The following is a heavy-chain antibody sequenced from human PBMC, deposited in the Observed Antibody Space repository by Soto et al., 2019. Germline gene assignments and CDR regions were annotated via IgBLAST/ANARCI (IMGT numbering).Heavy chain of an antibody. CDR1: GFVFSDYS. Sequence: EVQLVESGGGLVKPGGSLRLSCAASGFVFSDYSMNWVRRAPGKGLEWVASISGSSRNIYYADSVRGRVTISRDNAKNSVYLQMNSLRAEDTAVYFCARDPSDLWEPDQYFQYWGQGTRVTVSS. D-gene: IGHD1-26*01. J-gene: IGHJ1*01. V-gene: IGHV3-21*01. CDR3: ARDPSDLWEPDQYFQY. CDR2: ISGSSRNI.